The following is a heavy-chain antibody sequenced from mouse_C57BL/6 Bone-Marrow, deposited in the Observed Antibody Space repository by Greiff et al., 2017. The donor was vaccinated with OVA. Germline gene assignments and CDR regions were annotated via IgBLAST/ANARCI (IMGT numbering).Heavy chain of an antibody. Sequence: QVHVKQSGPGLVQPSQSLSITCTVSGFSLTSYGVHWVRQSPGKGLEWLGVIWSGGSTDYNAAFISRLSISKDNSKSQVFFKMNSLQADDTAIYYCASYDYGWFAYWGQGTLVTVSA. CDR1: GFSLTSYG. V-gene: IGHV2-2*01. CDR3: ASYDYGWFAY. D-gene: IGHD2-4*01. CDR2: IWSGGST. J-gene: IGHJ3*01.